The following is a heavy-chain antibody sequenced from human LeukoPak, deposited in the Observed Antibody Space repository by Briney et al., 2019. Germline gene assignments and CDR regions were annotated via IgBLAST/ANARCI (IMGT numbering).Heavy chain of an antibody. CDR3: ARSTRYSNYPNWFDP. CDR1: GGSISSGGYS. Sequence: SETLSLTCAVSGGSISSGGYSWSWIRQPPGKGLEWIGYIYHSGSANYNPSLKSRVTISVDTSKNQFSLKLSSVTAADTAVYYCARSTRYSNYPNWFDPWGQGTLVTVSS. V-gene: IGHV4-30-2*01. D-gene: IGHD4-11*01. CDR2: IYHSGSA. J-gene: IGHJ5*02.